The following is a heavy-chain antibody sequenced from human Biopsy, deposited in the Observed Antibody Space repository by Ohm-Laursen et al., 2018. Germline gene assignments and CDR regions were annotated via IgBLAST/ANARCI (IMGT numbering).Heavy chain of an antibody. Sequence: SETLSLTCTVSGGSFTGHYWSWIRQPPGKGLEWIGHISYTGYTSYNASLKSRVTISVDTSRNHFSLRLSSLTAADTAVYYCARGSNDFGGLYFPRWGQGTLPTVPS. V-gene: IGHV4-59*11. D-gene: IGHD4-23*01. CDR3: ARGSNDFGGLYFPR. CDR2: ISYTGYT. J-gene: IGHJ4*02. CDR1: GGSFTGHY.